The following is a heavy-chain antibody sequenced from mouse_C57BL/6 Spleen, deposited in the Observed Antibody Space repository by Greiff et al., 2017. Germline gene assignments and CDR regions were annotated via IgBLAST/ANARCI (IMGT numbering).Heavy chain of an antibody. V-gene: IGHV1-80*01. D-gene: IGHD2-2*01. CDR3: ARKGGGYDDYFDY. CDR1: GYAFSSYW. Sequence: SGAELVKPGASVKISCKASGYAFSSYWMNWVKQRPGKGLEWIGQIYPGDGDTNYNGKFKGKATLTADKSSSTAYMQLSSLTSEDSAVYFCARKGGGYDDYFDYWGQGTTLTVSS. J-gene: IGHJ2*01. CDR2: IYPGDGDT.